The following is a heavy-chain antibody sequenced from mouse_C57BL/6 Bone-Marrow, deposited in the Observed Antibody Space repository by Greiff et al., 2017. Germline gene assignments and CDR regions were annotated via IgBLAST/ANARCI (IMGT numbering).Heavy chain of an antibody. CDR3: ARGDYGSSGYYFDY. J-gene: IGHJ2*01. V-gene: IGHV1-61*01. CDR2: IYPSDSET. CDR1: GYTFTSYW. Sequence: VQLQQPGAELVRPGSSVKLSCKASGYTFTSYWMDWVKQRPGQGLEWIGNIYPSDSETHYNQKFKDKATLTVDKSSSTAYMQLSSLTSDDSAVYYCARGDYGSSGYYFDYWGQGTTLTVSS. D-gene: IGHD1-1*01.